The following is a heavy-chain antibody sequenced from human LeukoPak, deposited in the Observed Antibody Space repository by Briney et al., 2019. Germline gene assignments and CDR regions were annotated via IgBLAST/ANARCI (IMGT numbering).Heavy chain of an antibody. D-gene: IGHD6-13*01. CDR2: IYYSGST. J-gene: IGHJ5*02. V-gene: IGHV4-59*01. CDR3: ARDGRPYSSSWYPFDP. CDR1: GGSISSYY. Sequence: SETPSLTCTVSGGSISSYYWSWIRQPPGKGLEWIGYIYYSGSTNYNPSLKSRVTISVDTSKNQFSLKLSSVTAADTAVYYCARDGRPYSSSWYPFDPWGQGTLVTVSS.